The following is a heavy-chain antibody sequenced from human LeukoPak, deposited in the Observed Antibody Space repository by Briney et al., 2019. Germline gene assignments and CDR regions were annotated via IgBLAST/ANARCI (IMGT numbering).Heavy chain of an antibody. CDR3: ARGPQWRGRLREPFFDY. J-gene: IGHJ4*02. V-gene: IGHV1-46*01. CDR2: INPSGGST. D-gene: IGHD4-17*01. Sequence: ASVKVSCKASGYTFTSYYMHWVRQAPGQGLEWMGIINPSGGSTSYAQKFQGRVTMTRDTSTSTVYMELSSLRSEDTAVYYCARGPQWRGRLREPFFDYWGQGTLVTVSS. CDR1: GYTFTSYY.